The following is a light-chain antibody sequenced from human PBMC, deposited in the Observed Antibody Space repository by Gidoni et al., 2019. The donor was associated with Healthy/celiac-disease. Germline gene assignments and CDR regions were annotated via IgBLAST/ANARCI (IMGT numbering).Light chain of an antibody. CDR3: QQYGSSPSWT. J-gene: IGKJ1*01. CDR1: QSVSSSY. CDR2: GAT. V-gene: IGKV3-20*01. Sequence: EIVLTQSPGTLSLSPGERATLSCRASQSVSSSYLAWYQQKPGQAPRLLIDGATSRATGIPDRCSGRGSGKDFTLTISRLEPEDFAVYYWQQYGSSPSWTFGQGTKVEIK.